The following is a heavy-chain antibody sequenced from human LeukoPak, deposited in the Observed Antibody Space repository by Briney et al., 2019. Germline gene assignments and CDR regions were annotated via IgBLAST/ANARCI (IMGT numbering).Heavy chain of an antibody. CDR3: ARDRDRGYSFDTNHNWFDP. CDR2: IKQDGSEQ. Sequence: GGSLRLSCAASGFTFSSYAMSWVRQAPGKGLEWVANIKQDGSEQYYVDSMRGRFTISRDNAKNSLYLQMNSLRAEDTAVYYCARDRDRGYSFDTNHNWFDPWGQGTLVTVSS. V-gene: IGHV3-7*03. D-gene: IGHD5-18*01. CDR1: GFTFSSYA. J-gene: IGHJ5*02.